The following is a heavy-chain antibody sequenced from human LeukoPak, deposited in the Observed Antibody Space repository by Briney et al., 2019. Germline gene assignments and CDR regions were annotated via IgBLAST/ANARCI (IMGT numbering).Heavy chain of an antibody. CDR1: GFTFSSYG. V-gene: IGHV3-30*02. CDR2: IRYDGSNK. J-gene: IGHJ4*02. Sequence: GGSLRLSCAASGFTFSSYGMHGVRQAPGKGLEWVAFIRYDGSNKYYADSVKGRFTISRDNSKNTLYLQMNSLRAEDTAVYYCAKGLRVVGDYFDYWGQGTLVTVSS. D-gene: IGHD1-26*01. CDR3: AKGLRVVGDYFDY.